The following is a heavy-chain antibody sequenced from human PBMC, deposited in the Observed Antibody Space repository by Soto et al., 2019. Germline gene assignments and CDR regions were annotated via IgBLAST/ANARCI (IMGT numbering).Heavy chain of an antibody. CDR2: IIPIFGTA. CDR3: ARALPIAAAGTSYYYYGMDV. J-gene: IGHJ6*02. Sequence: SVKVSCKASGGTFSSYAISWVRQAPGQGLEWMGGIIPIFGTANYAQKFQGRVTITADESTSTAYMELSSLRSEDTAVYYCARALPIAAAGTSYYYYGMDVWGQGTTVTVSS. V-gene: IGHV1-69*13. D-gene: IGHD6-13*01. CDR1: GGTFSSYA.